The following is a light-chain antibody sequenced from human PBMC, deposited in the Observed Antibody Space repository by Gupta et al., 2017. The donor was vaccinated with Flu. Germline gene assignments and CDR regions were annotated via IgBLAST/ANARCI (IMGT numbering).Light chain of an antibody. V-gene: IGLV6-57*01. CDR3: QSYDGANGV. CDR2: QGD. CDR1: SGDLASAH. J-gene: IGLJ3*02. Sequence: TVTISCTRRSGDLASAHVQWLQQRPGSSPTTVIYQGDERPSGVPARFSGSIDTSSNSDSIVISGLMTEDESDYHCQSYDGANGVFGGGTKLTVL.